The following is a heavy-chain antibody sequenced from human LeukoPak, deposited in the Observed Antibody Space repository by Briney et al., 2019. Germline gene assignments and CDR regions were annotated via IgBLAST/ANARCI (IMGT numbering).Heavy chain of an antibody. D-gene: IGHD4-11*01. CDR1: GYTFTGYY. CDR3: ARDAARGGITVTTEY. J-gene: IGHJ4*02. CDR2: INPNSGGT. V-gene: IGHV1-2*02. Sequence: ASLKLSCKASGYTFTGYYIHWVRQAPGQGLEWMGWINPNSGGTNYAQRFQGRVTMTRDTSISTAYMELSRLRSDDTAVYYCARDAARGGITVTTEYWGQGTLVTVSS.